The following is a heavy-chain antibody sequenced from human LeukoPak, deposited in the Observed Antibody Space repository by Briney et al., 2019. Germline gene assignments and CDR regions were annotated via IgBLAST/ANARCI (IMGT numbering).Heavy chain of an antibody. Sequence: SGPTLVNPTQTLTLTCTFSGFSLSTTGVGVGWIRQPPGKALEWLAHVYWDDDKRYSPSLKTRLTITKDTSKNQGVLTMTNMDPLDTATYFCARPYFFGSGLFFDLWGQGSLVPVSS. V-gene: IGHV2-5*02. J-gene: IGHJ4*02. CDR3: ARPYFFGSGLFFDL. D-gene: IGHD3-10*01. CDR1: GFSLSTTGVG. CDR2: VYWDDDK.